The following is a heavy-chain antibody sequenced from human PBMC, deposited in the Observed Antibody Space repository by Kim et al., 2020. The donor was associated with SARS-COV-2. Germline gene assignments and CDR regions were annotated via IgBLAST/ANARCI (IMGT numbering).Heavy chain of an antibody. V-gene: IGHV1-69*13. J-gene: IGHJ6*02. CDR1: GGTFSNYG. D-gene: IGHD3-9*01. CDR2: IIPISGTP. CDR3: ASPGLRYSGV. Sequence: SVKVSCKASGGTFSNYGFSWVRQAPGQGPEWMGGIIPISGTPSYAPKFQGSVTITAEESTSTVYMELNSLRFEDTAVYYCASPGLRYSGVWGQGTTVTVSS.